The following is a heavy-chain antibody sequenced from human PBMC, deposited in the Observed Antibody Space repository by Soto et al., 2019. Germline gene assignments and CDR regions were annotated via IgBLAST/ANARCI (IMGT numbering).Heavy chain of an antibody. CDR1: GDSIISGYYY. Sequence: SETLSLTCTVSGDSIISGYYYWSWIRQTPGKGLEWIGYIYYSGDTNYNPSLKSRVIISVDTSKNQFSLKLSSVTAADTAVYYCARATNIWDYYYSGMDVWGQGTTVTVSS. J-gene: IGHJ6*02. CDR2: IYYSGDT. V-gene: IGHV4-30-4*02. CDR3: ARATNIWDYYYSGMDV. D-gene: IGHD2-21*01.